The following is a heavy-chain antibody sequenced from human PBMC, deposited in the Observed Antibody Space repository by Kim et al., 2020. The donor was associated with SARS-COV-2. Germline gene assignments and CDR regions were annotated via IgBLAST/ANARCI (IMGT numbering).Heavy chain of an antibody. V-gene: IGHV3-15*01. CDR3: TTNPYCSSTSCYDVDY. D-gene: IGHD2-2*01. Sequence: PVKGRFTISRDDSKNTLYLQMNSLKTEDTAVYYCTTNPYCSSTSCYDVDYWGQGTLVTVSS. J-gene: IGHJ4*02.